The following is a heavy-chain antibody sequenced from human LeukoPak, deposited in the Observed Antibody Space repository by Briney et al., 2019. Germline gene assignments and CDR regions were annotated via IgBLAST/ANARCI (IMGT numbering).Heavy chain of an antibody. V-gene: IGHV1-18*01. CDR3: ARTGYSSSWYFSDIAFDI. D-gene: IGHD6-13*01. CDR1: GYTFTSYG. CDR2: ISAYNGNT. Sequence: ASVKVSCKASGYTFTSYGISWVRQAPGQGLEWMGWISAYNGNTNYAQKLQGRVTMTTDTSTSTAYMELRSPRSDDTAVYYCARTGYSSSWYFSDIAFDIWGQGTMVTVSS. J-gene: IGHJ3*02.